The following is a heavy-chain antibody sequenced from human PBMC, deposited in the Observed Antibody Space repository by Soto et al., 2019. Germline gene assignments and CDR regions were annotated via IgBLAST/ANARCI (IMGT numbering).Heavy chain of an antibody. J-gene: IGHJ4*02. CDR1: GFTFRSYF. CDR2: IGSTGGTI. Sequence: PGGSLRLSCQASGFTFRSYFMNCVRQVPGKGLQWIAHIGSTGGTIYYADSVKGRFAVSRDNAKNSLYLQLNSLRVDDTAIYYCARDGGEYYLDVWGQGTAVTVSS. CDR3: ARDGGEYYLDV. V-gene: IGHV3-11*01. D-gene: IGHD4-17*01.